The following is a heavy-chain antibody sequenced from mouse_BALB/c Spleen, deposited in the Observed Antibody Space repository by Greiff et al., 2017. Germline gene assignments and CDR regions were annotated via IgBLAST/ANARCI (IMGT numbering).Heavy chain of an antibody. Sequence: DVKLVESGGGLVKLGGSLKLSCAASGFTFSSYYMSWVRQTPEKRLELVAAINSNGGSTYYPDTVKGRFTISRDNAKNTLYLQMSSLKSEDTALYYCARHDYRYDWFAYWGQGTLVTVSA. D-gene: IGHD2-14*01. V-gene: IGHV5-6-2*01. CDR3: ARHDYRYDWFAY. J-gene: IGHJ3*01. CDR1: GFTFSSYY. CDR2: INSNGGST.